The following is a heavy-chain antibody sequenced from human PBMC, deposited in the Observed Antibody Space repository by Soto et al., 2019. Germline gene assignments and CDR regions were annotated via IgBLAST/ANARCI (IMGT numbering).Heavy chain of an antibody. CDR1: GFSLSTSGVG. J-gene: IGHJ5*02. CDR3: AHTVVPDAITLSPWFDP. D-gene: IGHD2-2*02. CDR2: IYWDDDK. V-gene: IGHV2-5*02. Sequence: SGPTLVNPTQTLTLTCTFSGFSLSTSGVGVGWIRQPPGKALEWLALIYWDDDKRYSPSLKSRLTITKDTSKNQVVLTMTNMDPVDTATYHCAHTVVPDAITLSPWFDPWGQGILVTVSS.